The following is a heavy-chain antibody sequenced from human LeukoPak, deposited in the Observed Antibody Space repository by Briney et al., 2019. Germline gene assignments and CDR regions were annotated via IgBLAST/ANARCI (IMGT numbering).Heavy chain of an antibody. D-gene: IGHD3-22*01. CDR1: GFTFSDYY. Sequence: GGSLRLSCAASGFTFSDYYMSWIRQAPGKGLEWVSYISSSGSTIYYADSVKGRFTISRDNAKNSLYLQMNSLRAEDTAVYYCASPDSSGYYLPFRYWGQGTLVTVSS. J-gene: IGHJ4*02. V-gene: IGHV3-11*04. CDR2: ISSSGSTI. CDR3: ASPDSSGYYLPFRY.